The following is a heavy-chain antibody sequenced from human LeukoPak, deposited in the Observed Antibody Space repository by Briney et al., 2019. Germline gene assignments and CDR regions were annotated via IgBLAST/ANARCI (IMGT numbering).Heavy chain of an antibody. D-gene: IGHD6-19*01. J-gene: IGHJ4*02. CDR2: IYYSGST. Sequence: SETLSLTCTVSGGSISSYYWSWIRQPPGKGLDWIGYIYYSGSTNYNPSLKSRVTISVDTSKNQFSLKLSSVTAADTAVYYCARFEHSSGWYVDYWGQGTLVTVSS. CDR3: ARFEHSSGWYVDY. CDR1: GGSISSYY. V-gene: IGHV4-59*01.